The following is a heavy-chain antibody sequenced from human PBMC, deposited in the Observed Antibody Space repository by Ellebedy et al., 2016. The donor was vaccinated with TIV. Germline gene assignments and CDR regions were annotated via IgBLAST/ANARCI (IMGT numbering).Heavy chain of an antibody. V-gene: IGHV3-30-3*01. J-gene: IGHJ6*02. CDR1: GFSFSAYV. CDR3: ARNDAMDV. Sequence: PGGSLRLSCATSGFSFSAYVTHWVRQAPGKGLEWVAVKSKDGSKKFYVDSVKGRFTISEDISKSTLYLKMNSLRPEDTAVYYCARNDAMDVWGQGTTVIVSS. CDR2: KSKDGSKK.